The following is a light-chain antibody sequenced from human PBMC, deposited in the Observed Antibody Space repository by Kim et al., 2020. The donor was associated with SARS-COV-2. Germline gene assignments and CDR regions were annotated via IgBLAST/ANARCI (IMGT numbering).Light chain of an antibody. CDR2: QDS. J-gene: IGLJ2*01. V-gene: IGLV3-1*01. CDR3: QAWDSSTVV. CDR1: KLGDKY. Sequence: VSPGQTASITCSGDKLGDKYACWYQQKPGQSPVLVIYQDSKRPSGIPERFPGSNSGNTATLTISGTQAMDEADYYCQAWDSSTVVFGGGTQLTVL.